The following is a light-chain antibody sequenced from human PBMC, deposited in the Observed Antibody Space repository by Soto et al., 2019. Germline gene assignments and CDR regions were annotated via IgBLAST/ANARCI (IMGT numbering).Light chain of an antibody. V-gene: IGKV3-20*01. CDR2: GAS. Sequence: EIVLTQSPGTLSLSPGERATLSCRASQSVSSSYLAWYQQKPGQAPRLLIYGASSRATGIPDRFSGSGSGTDFTLTISRLEPEDXAVXXXXQXXSSPQTFGQGTRLEIK. CDR1: QSVSSSY. CDR3: XQXXSSPQT. J-gene: IGKJ5*01.